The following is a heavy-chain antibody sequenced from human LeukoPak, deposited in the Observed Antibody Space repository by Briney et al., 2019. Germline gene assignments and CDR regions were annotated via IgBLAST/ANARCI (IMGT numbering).Heavy chain of an antibody. CDR3: AKEYSSSSNAFDI. CDR2: ISYDGSNK. Sequence: GRSLRLSCAASGFTFSSYAMHWVRQAPGKGLEWVAVISYDGSNKYYADSVKGRFTISSDNSKNTLYLQMNSLRAEDTAVYYCAKEYSSSSNAFDIWGQGTMVTVSS. CDR1: GFTFSSYA. D-gene: IGHD6-13*01. J-gene: IGHJ3*02. V-gene: IGHV3-30-3*02.